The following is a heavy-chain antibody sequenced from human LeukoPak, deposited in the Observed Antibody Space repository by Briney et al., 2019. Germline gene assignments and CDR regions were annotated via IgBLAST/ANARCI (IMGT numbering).Heavy chain of an antibody. D-gene: IGHD3-3*01. CDR3: ARDPYYDFWELAEPGMDV. Sequence: ASVKVSCKVSGYTLTELSMHWVRQAPGKGLEWMGGFDPEDGETIYAQKFQGRVTMTEDTSTDTAYMELSSLRSEDTAVYYCARDPYYDFWELAEPGMDVWGQGTTVTVSS. V-gene: IGHV1-24*01. CDR1: GYTLTELS. CDR2: FDPEDGET. J-gene: IGHJ6*02.